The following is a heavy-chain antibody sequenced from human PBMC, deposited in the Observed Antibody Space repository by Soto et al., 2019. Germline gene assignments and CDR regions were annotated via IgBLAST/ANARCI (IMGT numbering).Heavy chain of an antibody. V-gene: IGHV4-34*02. CDR2: INHSGST. Sequence: QVQLQQWGAGLLKPSETLSLTCAVYGGSFSGYYWSWIRQPPGKGLEWIGEINHSGSTNYKSSLKSRVTISIDTSKTQFSLKLTSVTAADTAVYYCARGPYNTRVGIYWGQGTLVTVSS. J-gene: IGHJ4*02. CDR3: ARGPYNTRVGIY. CDR1: GGSFSGYY. D-gene: IGHD1-20*01.